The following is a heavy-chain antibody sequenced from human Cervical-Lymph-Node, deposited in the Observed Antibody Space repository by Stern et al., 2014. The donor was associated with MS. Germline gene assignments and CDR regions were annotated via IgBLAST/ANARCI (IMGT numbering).Heavy chain of an antibody. CDR2: ITPLLGTT. CDR3: TRHQGGIAAF. Sequence: QVQLVESGAEVRQPGSSMKVSCKASGGTFHTFDISWVRQTPGQGLEWLGGITPLLGTTNYARNFQGRVAISADESATTAYMEMSNLTSEDTALYYCTRHQGGIAAFWGQGTLVTVSS. CDR1: GGTFHTFD. J-gene: IGHJ4*02. D-gene: IGHD6-13*01. V-gene: IGHV1-69*01.